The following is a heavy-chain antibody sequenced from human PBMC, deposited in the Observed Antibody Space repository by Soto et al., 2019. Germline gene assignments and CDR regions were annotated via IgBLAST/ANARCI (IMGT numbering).Heavy chain of an antibody. D-gene: IGHD1-1*01. J-gene: IGHJ4*02. CDR2: INDGGGST. V-gene: IGHV3-23*01. Sequence: GGSLRLSCVASGFTFSTYAMTWVRQAPGKGLEWVSTINDGGGSTYYADSVKGRFTISRDNSKSTLYPQVYSLRAEDTAVYYCERRQNWKPSLDYWGQGTLVTVSS. CDR1: GFTFSTYA. CDR3: ERRQNWKPSLDY.